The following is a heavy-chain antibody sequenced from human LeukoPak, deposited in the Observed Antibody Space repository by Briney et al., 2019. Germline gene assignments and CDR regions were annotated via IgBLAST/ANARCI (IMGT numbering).Heavy chain of an antibody. CDR1: GFTFSSYS. J-gene: IGHJ4*02. V-gene: IGHV3-21*01. CDR3: ARDLAAGLFDC. CDR2: ISSSSYI. D-gene: IGHD6-13*01. Sequence: PGGSLRLSCAASGFTFSSYSMNWVRQAPGKGLEWVSSISSSSYIYYADSVKGRFTISRDNAKNSLYLQMNSLRAEDTAVYYCARDLAAGLFDCWGQGTLVTVSS.